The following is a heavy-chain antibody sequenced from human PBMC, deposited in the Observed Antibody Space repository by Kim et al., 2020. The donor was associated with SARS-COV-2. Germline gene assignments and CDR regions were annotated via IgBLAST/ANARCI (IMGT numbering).Heavy chain of an antibody. J-gene: IGHJ6*02. D-gene: IGHD6-13*01. CDR2: TYYRSEWYN. CDR3: ARAPCTNSWSWSRPSVIYCSYVMDV. V-gene: IGHV6-1*01. CDR1: GDSVSSNSAA. Sequence: SQTLSLTCAISGDSVSSNSAAWNWIRQSPSIGLEWLGRTYYRSEWYNDFADSVKSRITINADTSKNQFSMQLNSVTPDDTAVYYCARAPCTNSWSWSRPSVIYCSYVMDVWGQGTTVTVSS.